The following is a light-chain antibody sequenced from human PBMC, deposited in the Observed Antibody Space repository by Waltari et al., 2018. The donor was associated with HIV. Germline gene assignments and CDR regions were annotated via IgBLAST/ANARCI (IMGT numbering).Light chain of an antibody. CDR1: SSDVGSSNL. CDR3: CSYTGSLTVI. V-gene: IGLV2-23*02. CDR2: EVS. J-gene: IGLJ2*01. Sequence: QSALTQPASVSGSPGQSITISCTGTSSDVGSSNLVPWYQQHPGKAPKVMIYEVSKRPSGVSNRFSGSKSGNTASLTISGLQAEDEADYYCCSYTGSLTVIFGGGTKLTVL.